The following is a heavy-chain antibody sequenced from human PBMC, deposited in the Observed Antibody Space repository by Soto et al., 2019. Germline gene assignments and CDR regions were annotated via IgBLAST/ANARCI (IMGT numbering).Heavy chain of an antibody. V-gene: IGHV4-39*02. J-gene: IGHJ5*02. CDR1: GASISSSSYF. CDR3: SRRAPEGFDP. Sequence: TETLSLTCTVSGASISSSSYFWAWIRRTPGKGLEWIASIDYRGTTYKNPSLKSRVTIPLDTSKNNFSLNLVSVTAADTALYYCSRRAPEGFDPWGQGTLVTVSS. CDR2: IDYRGTT.